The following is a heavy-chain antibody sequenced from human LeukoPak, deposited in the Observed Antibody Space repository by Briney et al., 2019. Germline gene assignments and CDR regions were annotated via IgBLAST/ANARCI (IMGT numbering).Heavy chain of an antibody. D-gene: IGHD4-17*01. CDR3: ARAQKNGDYADNRFDP. V-gene: IGHV1-8*01. J-gene: IGHJ5*02. CDR2: MSPNSGNT. Sequence: ASVKVSCKASGYTFTNYEISWVRQATGQGLEWMGWMSPNSGNTGYSQKFQASLTMTRNPAISTAYMELSSLRSEDTAVYYCARAQKNGDYADNRFDPWGEGTLVSVS. CDR1: GYTFTNYE.